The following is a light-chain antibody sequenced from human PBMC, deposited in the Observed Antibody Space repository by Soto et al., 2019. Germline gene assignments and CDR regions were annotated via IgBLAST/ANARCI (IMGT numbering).Light chain of an antibody. V-gene: IGKV3-20*01. CDR3: TQYGASPLPGDSPLP. J-gene: IGKJ4*01. CDR2: GAS. CDR1: QSVTGNY. Sequence: ENVLTQSPGTLSLSPGERATLSCRASQSVTGNYLAWYQQKPGQAPRLLVYGASSRATGIPDRFSGSGSGTDFTLTISRLEPDDFAVYYCTQYGASPLPGDSPLPFGGGTKVEIK.